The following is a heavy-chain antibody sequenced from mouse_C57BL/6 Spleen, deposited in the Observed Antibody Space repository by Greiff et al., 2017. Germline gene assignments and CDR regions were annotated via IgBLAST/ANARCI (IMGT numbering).Heavy chain of an antibody. CDR2: INPNNGGT. V-gene: IGHV1-22*01. CDR1: GYTFTDYN. D-gene: IGHD2-4*01. J-gene: IGHJ3*01. Sequence: VQLQQSGPELVKPGASVKMSCKASGYTFTDYNMHWVKQSHGKSLEWIGYINPNNGGTSYNQKFKGKATLTVNKSSSTAYMELRSLTSEDSAVYYCALLYYDYDRGRAYWGQGTLVTVSA. CDR3: ALLYYDYDRGRAY.